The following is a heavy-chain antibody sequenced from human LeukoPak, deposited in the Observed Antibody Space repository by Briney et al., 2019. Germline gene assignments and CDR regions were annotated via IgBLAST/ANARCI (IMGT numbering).Heavy chain of an antibody. CDR2: ISDSGVST. CDR1: GFTFRSYA. Sequence: GGSLRLSCAASGFTFRSYAVTWVRQAPGKGLEWVSTISDSGVSTHYADSVKGRFTISRDNSKNTLYLQMNTLRAEDTAVYYCANDYRSGSFHDFWGQGTLVTVSS. CDR3: ANDYRSGSFHDF. D-gene: IGHD3-10*01. J-gene: IGHJ4*02. V-gene: IGHV3-23*01.